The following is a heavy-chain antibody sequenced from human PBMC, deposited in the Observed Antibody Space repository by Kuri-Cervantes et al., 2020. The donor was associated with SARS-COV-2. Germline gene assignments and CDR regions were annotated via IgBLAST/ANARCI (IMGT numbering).Heavy chain of an antibody. J-gene: IGHJ6*03. CDR3: ARDFSGRLTGDHYYYYYMDV. D-gene: IGHD7-27*01. Sequence: GESLKISCAAPGFTFSSYWMYWVRQAPGKGLEWVAFIRYDGSNKYYADSVKGRFTISRDNSKNTLYLQMNSLRAEDTAVYYCARDFSGRLTGDHYYYYYMDVWGKGTTVTVSS. V-gene: IGHV3-30*02. CDR1: GFTFSSYW. CDR2: IRYDGSNK.